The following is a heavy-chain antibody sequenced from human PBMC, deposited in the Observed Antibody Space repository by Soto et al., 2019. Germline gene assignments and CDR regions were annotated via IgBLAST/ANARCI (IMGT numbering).Heavy chain of an antibody. J-gene: IGHJ4*02. V-gene: IGHV3-21*04. CDR3: ARFDYYDSSGYLDFGPK. CDR2: ISSSSSYI. Sequence: GGSLRLSCTTSGFTFSNYNMNWVRQAPGKGLEWVSSISSSSSYIYYADSVKGRFTISRDNAKNSLYLQMNSLRAEDTAVYYCARFDYYDSSGYLDFGPKWGQGTLVTVSS. CDR1: GFTFSNYN. D-gene: IGHD3-22*01.